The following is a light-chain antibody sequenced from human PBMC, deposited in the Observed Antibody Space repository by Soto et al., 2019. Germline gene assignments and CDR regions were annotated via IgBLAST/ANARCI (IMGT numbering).Light chain of an antibody. CDR1: QDIRRS. V-gene: IGKV1-39*01. CDR2: QTS. CDR3: QQGDKTPWT. J-gene: IGKJ1*01. Sequence: DIAMTQSPSSLSASVGDTVTITCRAAQDIRRSLNWYQQKPGRAPKVLIYQTSTLQSGVPSRFSATGSGTDFILTISDLQPEDSATYCCQQGDKTPWTFGFGTKVEIK.